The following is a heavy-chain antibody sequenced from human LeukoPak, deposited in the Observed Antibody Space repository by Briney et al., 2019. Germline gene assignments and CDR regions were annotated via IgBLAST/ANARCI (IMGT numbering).Heavy chain of an antibody. CDR3: AGKRGIRGVIDY. D-gene: IGHD3-10*01. V-gene: IGHV4-30-4*01. J-gene: IGHJ4*02. Sequence: PSQTLSLTCTVSGGSISSGDYYWSWIRQPPGKGLEWIAYMYYSGSTYYNPSLKSRVTISVDTSKNQFSLKLSSVTAADTAVYCCAGKRGIRGVIDYWGQGTLVTVSS. CDR2: MYYSGST. CDR1: GGSISSGDYY.